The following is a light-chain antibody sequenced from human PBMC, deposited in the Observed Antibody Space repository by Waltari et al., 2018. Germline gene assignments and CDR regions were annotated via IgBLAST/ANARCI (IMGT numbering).Light chain of an antibody. V-gene: IGKV3-11*01. Sequence: DIVMTQSPDSLAMSPGERATLSCRASQSVSSYLAWYQQKPGQAPRLLIYDASNRATGIPARFSGSGSGTDFTLTISSLQPEDFATYYCQQSYSTPYTFGQGTKLEIK. J-gene: IGKJ2*01. CDR1: QSVSSY. CDR2: DAS. CDR3: QQSYSTPYT.